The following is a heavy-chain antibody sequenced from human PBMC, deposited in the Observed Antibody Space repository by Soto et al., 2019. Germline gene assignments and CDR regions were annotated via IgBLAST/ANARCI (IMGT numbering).Heavy chain of an antibody. V-gene: IGHV4-30-4*01. CDR2: ISSIGST. CDR3: ARGLVIRPYYYHGMDV. Sequence: QVQLQESGPGLVKPSQTLSLTCTVSGGSISSGDYFWSWIRQSPGKGLEWIGYISSIGSTYYNPSLKSRVSVSRDTSKTQFSLKLSPGTTTDTAVYYCARGLVIRPYYYHGMDVWGQGTTVTVSS. D-gene: IGHD3-9*01. CDR1: GGSISSGDYF. J-gene: IGHJ6*02.